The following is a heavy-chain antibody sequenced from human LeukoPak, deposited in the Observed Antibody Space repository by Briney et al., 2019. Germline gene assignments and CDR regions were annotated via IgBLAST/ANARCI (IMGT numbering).Heavy chain of an antibody. CDR1: GGSFSDYY. CDR3: ARVGGSSRKRYFDY. CDR2: INHSGST. D-gene: IGHD2-15*01. Sequence: SETLSLTCTVYGGSFSDYYYSWIRQPPGKGLEWIGEINHSGSTNYNSSLKSRVTILVDTSKNQFSLKLTSVTAADTAVYYCARVGGSSRKRYFDYWGQGTLVTVSS. J-gene: IGHJ4*02. V-gene: IGHV4-34*01.